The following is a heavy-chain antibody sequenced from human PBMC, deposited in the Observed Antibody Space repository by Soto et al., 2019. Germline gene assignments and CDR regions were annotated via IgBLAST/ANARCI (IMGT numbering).Heavy chain of an antibody. CDR3: ARVRPHSYGVYYFDY. CDR2: IYSSGST. J-gene: IGHJ4*02. D-gene: IGHD5-18*01. CDR1: GGSISHYY. V-gene: IGHV4-59*01. Sequence: PPETLSLPCTVSGGSISHYYWNGIRQSPGKGLEWIGYIYSSGSTHYNPSLQNRVTISIDTSKNQVSLKVNSVTAADTAVYYCARVRPHSYGVYYFDYWGQGTPVTGSS.